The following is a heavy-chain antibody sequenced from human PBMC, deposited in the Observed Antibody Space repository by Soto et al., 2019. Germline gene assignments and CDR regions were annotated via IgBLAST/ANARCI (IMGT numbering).Heavy chain of an antibody. J-gene: IGHJ4*02. CDR3: VHHGGVPYYHDF. Sequence: PXETLSLTCAVSGGSLSSSSWWSWVRQPPGKTLEWLGEIFYSGSTKYNPSLNSRVTISADQSKNDFSLRLSSVTAADTAVYYCVHHGGVPYYHDFWGQGMLVTVSS. V-gene: IGHV4-4*02. CDR1: GGSLSSSSW. CDR2: IFYSGST. D-gene: IGHD2-8*01.